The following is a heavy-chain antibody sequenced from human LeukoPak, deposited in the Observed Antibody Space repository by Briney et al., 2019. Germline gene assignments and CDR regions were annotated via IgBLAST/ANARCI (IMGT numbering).Heavy chain of an antibody. J-gene: IGHJ3*02. D-gene: IGHD4-17*01. CDR2: IIPIFGTA. V-gene: IGHV1-69*13. CDR1: GGTFSSYA. Sequence: ASVNVSCTASGGTFSSYAISWVRQAPGQGLEWMGGIIPIFGTANYAQKFQGRVTITADESTSTAYMELSSLRSEDTAVYYCARDEVTTGAFDIWGQGTMVTVSS. CDR3: ARDEVTTGAFDI.